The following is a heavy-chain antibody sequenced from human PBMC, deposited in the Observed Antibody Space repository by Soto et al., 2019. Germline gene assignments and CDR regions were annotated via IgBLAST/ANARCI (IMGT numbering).Heavy chain of an antibody. CDR3: ARDLCTNGVCYPGDGWFDP. J-gene: IGHJ5*02. CDR1: GYTFINHA. V-gene: IGHV1-3*01. D-gene: IGHD2-8*01. CDR2: INAGNSDA. Sequence: ASVKVSCKASGYTFINHALNWVRQAPGQGLEWMGWINAGNSDAKYSQKFQDRVTITSDGSASTAYMELSSLRSEDTAVYYCARDLCTNGVCYPGDGWFDPWGQGTLVTVSS.